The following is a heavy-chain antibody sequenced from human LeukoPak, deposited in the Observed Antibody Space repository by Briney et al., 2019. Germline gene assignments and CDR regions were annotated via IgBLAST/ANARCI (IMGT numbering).Heavy chain of an antibody. V-gene: IGHV3-48*01. J-gene: IGHJ4*02. CDR1: GFAFNTYT. Sequence: LPGGSLRLSCAASGFAFNTYTMNWVRQAPGKGLEWVSFINTKSKTMYYTDSVRGRFTISRDNTKNSLYLQMNSLRAEDAALYYCVRDRNWGFDYWGQGTLVTVSS. CDR3: VRDRNWGFDY. D-gene: IGHD7-27*01. CDR2: INTKSKTM.